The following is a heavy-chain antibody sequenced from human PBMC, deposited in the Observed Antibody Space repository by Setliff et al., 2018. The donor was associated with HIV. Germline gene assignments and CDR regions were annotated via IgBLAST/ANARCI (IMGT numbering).Heavy chain of an antibody. CDR3: ARRQQLWLLYAFDI. J-gene: IGHJ3*02. V-gene: IGHV4-39*01. CDR2: IYYSGST. Sequence: SETLSLTCTDSGGSISSSSYYWGWIRQPPGKGLEWIGSIYYSGSTYYNPSLKSRVTISVDTSKNQFSLKLSSVTAADTAVYYCARRQQLWLLYAFDIWGQGTMVTVSS. CDR1: GGSISSSSYY. D-gene: IGHD5-18*01.